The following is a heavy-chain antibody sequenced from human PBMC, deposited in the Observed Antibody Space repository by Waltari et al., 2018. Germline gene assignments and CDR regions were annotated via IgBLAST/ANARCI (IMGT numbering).Heavy chain of an antibody. CDR3: ARETLPGNKIIDY. CDR2: INANTGDS. Sequence: QVQLVQSGAEVKEPGASVKVSCKTSGYTFTAYYLHWVRQAPGQGLEWMAWINANTGDSKSAQTFQGRVTVTRDTSSTTAYLELSGLRSDDTALYYCARETLPGNKIIDYWGQGTLVTVSS. D-gene: IGHD1-1*01. V-gene: IGHV1-2*02. CDR1: GYTFTAYY. J-gene: IGHJ4*02.